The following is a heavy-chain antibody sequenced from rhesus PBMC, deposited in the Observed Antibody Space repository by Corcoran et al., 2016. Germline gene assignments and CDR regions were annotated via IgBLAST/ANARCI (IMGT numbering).Heavy chain of an antibody. D-gene: IGHD3-28*01. V-gene: IGHV4-147*01. CDR3: ARPYDSGYYTGFAY. J-gene: IGHJ4*01. CDR1: GGSISSNY. CDR2: SYGGTGST. Sequence: QVQLQESGPGLVRPSETLSLTCSVSGGSISSNYWSWIRQSPGKGLEWIGYSYGGTGSTRYNPSLKSRVTISTDTSKNQFSLKLTSVTAADTAVYYCARPYDSGYYTGFAYWGQGILVTVSS.